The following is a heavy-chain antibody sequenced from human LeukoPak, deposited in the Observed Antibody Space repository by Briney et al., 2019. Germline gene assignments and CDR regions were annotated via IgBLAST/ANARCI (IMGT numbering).Heavy chain of an antibody. J-gene: IGHJ4*02. CDR3: ARDRGGNPRDY. CDR2: INLNGGST. V-gene: IGHV3-20*04. D-gene: IGHD4-23*01. CDR1: GFTFDDYG. Sequence: GGSLRLSCGASGFTFDDYGMSWVRQAPGKGLEWVSGINLNGGSTGYADSVKGRFTISRDNAKSSLYLQMNSLRAEDTALYYCARDRGGNPRDYWGQGTLVTVSS.